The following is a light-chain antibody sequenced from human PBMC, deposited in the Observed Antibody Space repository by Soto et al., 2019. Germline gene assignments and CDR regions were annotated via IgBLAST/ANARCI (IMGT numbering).Light chain of an antibody. CDR2: DAS. Sequence: DIQMTQSPSSLSASVGDRVTITCQASQDISNYLNWYQQKPGKAPKLLIYDASNLETGVPSRFSGSGSGTDFTFTISSLQPEDTATYYCQKYDTLPWTFGQGTKVEIK. V-gene: IGKV1-33*01. J-gene: IGKJ1*01. CDR1: QDISNY. CDR3: QKYDTLPWT.